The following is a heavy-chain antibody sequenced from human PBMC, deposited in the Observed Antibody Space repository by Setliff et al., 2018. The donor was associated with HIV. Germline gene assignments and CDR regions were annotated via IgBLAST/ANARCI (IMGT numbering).Heavy chain of an antibody. CDR3: ASEGITMVRGAIIRSAFDI. CDR2: ISVYNGNT. CDR1: GYTFTTYG. J-gene: IGHJ3*02. V-gene: IGHV1-18*01. D-gene: IGHD3-10*01. Sequence: ASVKVSCKASGYTFTTYGISWVRQATGQGLEWMGWISVYNGNTHYGQKFQGRVIVTAETSTSTAYMEMTSLRSDDTAVYYCASEGITMVRGAIIRSAFDIWGQGTMVTVSS.